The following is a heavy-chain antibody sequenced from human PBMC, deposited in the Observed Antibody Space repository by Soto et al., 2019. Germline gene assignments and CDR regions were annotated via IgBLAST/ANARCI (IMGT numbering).Heavy chain of an antibody. V-gene: IGHV4-39*01. CDR3: ARHIRMVRARGWFEP. D-gene: IGHD3-10*01. CDR2: IYYSGST. J-gene: IGHJ5*02. Sequence: SETLSLTCTVSGGSISSSSYYWGWIRQPPGKGLEWIGSIYYSGSTYYNPSLKSRVTISVDTSKNQFSLKLSSVTAADTAVYYCARHIRMVRARGWFEPWGQGTLVTVS. CDR1: GGSISSSSYY.